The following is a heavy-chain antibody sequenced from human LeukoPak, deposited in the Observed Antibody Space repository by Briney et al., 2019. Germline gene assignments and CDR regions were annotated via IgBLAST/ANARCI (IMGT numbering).Heavy chain of an antibody. Sequence: SETLSLTCTVSGYSITSGYYWGWIRQPPGKGLEWIGNIYHSGSTYYNPSLESRVTISVDSSKNQFSLKLSSVTAADTAVYYCARSLGYSGSYDWGQGTLVTVSS. V-gene: IGHV4-38-2*02. CDR1: GYSITSGYY. CDR2: IYHSGST. J-gene: IGHJ4*02. D-gene: IGHD1-26*01. CDR3: ARSLGYSGSYD.